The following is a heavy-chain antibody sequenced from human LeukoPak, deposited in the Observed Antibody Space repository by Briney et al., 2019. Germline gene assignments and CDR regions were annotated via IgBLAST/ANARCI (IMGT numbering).Heavy chain of an antibody. J-gene: IGHJ3*02. CDR2: IRYDGSNK. V-gene: IGHV3-30*02. D-gene: IGHD3-22*01. CDR3: AKLQQWLFPLDI. Sequence: QPGGSLRLSCAASGFTFSSYGMHWVRQAPGKGLEWVAFIRYDGSNKYYADSVKGRFTISRDNSKNTLYLQMNSLRAEDTAVYYCAKLQQWLFPLDIWGQGTMVTVSS. CDR1: GFTFSSYG.